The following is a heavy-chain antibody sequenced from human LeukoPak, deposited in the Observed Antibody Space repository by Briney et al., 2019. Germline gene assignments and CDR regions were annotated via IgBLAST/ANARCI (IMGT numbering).Heavy chain of an antibody. CDR2: ISYDGSNK. CDR3: AKDYTVVYYYDTLADY. V-gene: IGHV3-30*18. Sequence: QPGGSLRLSCAASGFTFSSYGMHWVRQAPGKGLEWVAVISYDGSNKYYADSVKGRFTISRDNSKNTLYLQMNSLRAEDTAVYYCAKDYTVVYYYDTLADYWGQGTLVTVSS. CDR1: GFTFSSYG. J-gene: IGHJ4*02. D-gene: IGHD3-22*01.